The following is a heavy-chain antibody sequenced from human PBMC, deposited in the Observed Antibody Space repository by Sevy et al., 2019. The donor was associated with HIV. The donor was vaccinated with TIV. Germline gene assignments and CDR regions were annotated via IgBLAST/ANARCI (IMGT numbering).Heavy chain of an antibody. D-gene: IGHD3-22*01. J-gene: IGHJ4*02. CDR2: FDPEDGET. CDR1: GYTLTELS. CDR3: ATSRDYYERSGSNFDS. Sequence: ASVKVSCKVSGYTLTELSMHWVRQAPGKGLEWMGSFDPEDGETIYAQKFQGRVTMTDDTSTDTAYMELSSLRSEDTAVYYCATSRDYYERSGSNFDSWGQGTLVTVSS. V-gene: IGHV1-24*01.